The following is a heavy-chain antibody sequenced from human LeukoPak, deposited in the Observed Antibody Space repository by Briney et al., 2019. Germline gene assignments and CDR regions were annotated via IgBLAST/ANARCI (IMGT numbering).Heavy chain of an antibody. CDR1: GFTFITYG. CDR3: ARKAWVAAAFADY. CDR2: IRYDGNNK. Sequence: GGSLRLSCAASGFTFITYGMHWVRQAPGKGLEWVAFIRYDGNNKYYADSVKGRFTISRDNSKNTLYLQMNSLRAEDTAVYYCARKAWVAAAFADYWGQGTLVTVSS. J-gene: IGHJ4*02. V-gene: IGHV3-30*02. D-gene: IGHD6-13*01.